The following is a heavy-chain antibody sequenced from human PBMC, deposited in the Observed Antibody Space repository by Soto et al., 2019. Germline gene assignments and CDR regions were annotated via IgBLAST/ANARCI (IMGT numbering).Heavy chain of an antibody. CDR3: ARVLTASGGYHVFYYFDY. Sequence: SETLSLTCTVSGGSISSYYWSWIRQPPGKGLEWIGYIYYSGSTNYNPSLKSRVTISVDTSKNQFSLKLSSVTAADTAVYYCARVLTASGGYHVFYYFDYWGQGTLVTAPQ. J-gene: IGHJ4*02. CDR2: IYYSGST. CDR1: GGSISSYY. D-gene: IGHD1-26*01. V-gene: IGHV4-59*01.